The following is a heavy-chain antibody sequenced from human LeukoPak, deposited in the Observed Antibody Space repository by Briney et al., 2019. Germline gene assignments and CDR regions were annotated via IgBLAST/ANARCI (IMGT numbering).Heavy chain of an antibody. CDR1: GYTFTGYY. CDR2: IIPIFGTA. D-gene: IGHD6-13*01. CDR3: ARVGTGYIAAAGHFDY. J-gene: IGHJ4*02. Sequence: ASVKVSCKASGYTFTGYYMHWVRQAPGQGLEWMGGIIPIFGTANYAQKFQGRVTITADKSTSTAYMELSSLRSEDTAVYYCARVGTGYIAAAGHFDYWGQGTLVTVSS. V-gene: IGHV1-69*06.